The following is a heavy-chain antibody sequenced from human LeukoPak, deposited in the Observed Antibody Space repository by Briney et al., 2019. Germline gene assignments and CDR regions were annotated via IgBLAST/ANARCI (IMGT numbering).Heavy chain of an antibody. CDR1: GGSISSYY. Sequence: PSETLSLTCTVSGGSISSYYWSWIRQSPGKGLEWIGYIYTSGSTDYNPSLKSRVTISVDTSKSQFSLKLSSVTAADTAVYYCARRNWNYSGGYYYYYMDVWGKGTTVTVSS. CDR3: ARRNWNYSGGYYYYYMDV. CDR2: IYTSGST. V-gene: IGHV4-4*09. D-gene: IGHD1-7*01. J-gene: IGHJ6*03.